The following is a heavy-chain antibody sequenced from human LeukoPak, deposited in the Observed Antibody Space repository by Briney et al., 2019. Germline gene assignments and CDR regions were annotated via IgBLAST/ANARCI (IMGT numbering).Heavy chain of an antibody. Sequence: WETLSLTCTVFGGSISGYYWSWIRQPPGKGLEWIGYIYANGNTNYNPSLQSRLTISGDTSKNQFSLKLSSVTAADTAVYYCARHATPFVNFDFWGQGTLVTVSS. CDR1: GGSISGYY. CDR2: IYANGNT. V-gene: IGHV4-4*09. CDR3: ARHATPFVNFDF. D-gene: IGHD2/OR15-2a*01. J-gene: IGHJ4*02.